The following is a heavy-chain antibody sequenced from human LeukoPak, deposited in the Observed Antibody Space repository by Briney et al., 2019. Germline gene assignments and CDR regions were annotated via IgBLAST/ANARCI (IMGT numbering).Heavy chain of an antibody. CDR3: ARGPPYDFWSGSYYYYMDV. CDR2: MNPNSGNT. Sequence: ASVKVSCKASGYTFTNYDINWVRQATGQGLEWMGWMNPNSGNTGYAQKFQGRVTITRNTAISTAYMELTSLRSEDTAVYYCARGPPYDFWSGSYYYYMDVWGKGTTVTVSS. CDR1: GYTFTNYD. V-gene: IGHV1-8*03. J-gene: IGHJ6*03. D-gene: IGHD3-3*01.